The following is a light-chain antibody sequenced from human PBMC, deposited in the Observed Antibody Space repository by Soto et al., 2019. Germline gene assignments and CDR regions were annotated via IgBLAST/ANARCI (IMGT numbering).Light chain of an antibody. V-gene: IGLV2-11*01. Sequence: SVLTQPRSVSGSPGQSVTISCTGTSSDVGGYNYVSWYQQHPGKAPKLMIYDVSKRPSGIPDRFSGSKSGTSATLGITGLQTGDEADYYCGTWDSSLSAVVFGGGTKVTVL. CDR1: SSDVGGYNY. J-gene: IGLJ2*01. CDR2: DVS. CDR3: GTWDSSLSAVV.